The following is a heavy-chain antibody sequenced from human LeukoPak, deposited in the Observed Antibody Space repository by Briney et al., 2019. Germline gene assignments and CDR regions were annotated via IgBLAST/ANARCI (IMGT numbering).Heavy chain of an antibody. CDR3: ARATVGGLAY. CDR2: ISYSGST. V-gene: IGHV4-59*01. CDR1: GASLSTYY. D-gene: IGHD1-26*01. J-gene: IGHJ4*02. Sequence: SETLPLTCTVSGASLSTYYWSWIRQPPGKGLEWIGYISYSGSTNYNPSLKSRVTISVDTSKNQFSLNLSSVTAADTAIYYCARATVGGLAYWGQGTLVTVSS.